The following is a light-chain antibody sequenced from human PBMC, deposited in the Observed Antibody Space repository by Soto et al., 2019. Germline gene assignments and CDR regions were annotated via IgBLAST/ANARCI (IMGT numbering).Light chain of an antibody. CDR2: GAS. V-gene: IGKV3-20*01. J-gene: IGKJ4*01. Sequence: EIVMTQSPATLSVSPGEGATLSCRASQSVSSSYLAWYQQKPGQAPRLLIYGASSRATGIPDRFSGSGSGTGFTLTISRLEPEDFAVYYCQQYGSSPLTFGGVTKVDIK. CDR3: QQYGSSPLT. CDR1: QSVSSSY.